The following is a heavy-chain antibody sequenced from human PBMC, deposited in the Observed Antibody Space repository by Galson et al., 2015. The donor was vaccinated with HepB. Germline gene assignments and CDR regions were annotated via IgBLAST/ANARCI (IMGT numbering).Heavy chain of an antibody. CDR2: ISYDGAQT. Sequence: SLRLSCAASGLTFSDYAMHWVRQAPGKGLDWLAFISYDGAQTHNADSVKGRFTVSRDNSRNTLYLQMNGLRAKDTAVYYCARESGSGGYSSMDIWGRGTLVAVSS. J-gene: IGHJ4*02. V-gene: IGHV3-30*04. CDR3: ARESGSGGYSSMDI. D-gene: IGHD3-22*01. CDR1: GLTFSDYA.